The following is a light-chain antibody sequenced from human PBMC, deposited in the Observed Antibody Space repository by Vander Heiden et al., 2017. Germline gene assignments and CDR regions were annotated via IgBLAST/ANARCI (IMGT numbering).Light chain of an antibody. V-gene: IGKV2-28*01. Sequence: EIVRTQSPLSLPVTPGEPASISCRSSQSLLYSNGNTYVDWYLQKPGQSPQLLIYLVSNRASGVPDRFSGSGSGTDFTLRISRVEAEDVGVYYCMQPLHTPWTFGQGTKVEIK. CDR1: QSLLYSNGNTY. CDR3: MQPLHTPWT. CDR2: LVS. J-gene: IGKJ1*01.